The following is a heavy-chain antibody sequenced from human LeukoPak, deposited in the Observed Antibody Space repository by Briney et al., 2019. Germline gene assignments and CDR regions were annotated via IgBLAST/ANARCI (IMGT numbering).Heavy chain of an antibody. CDR3: ARNIWL. Sequence: GSLRLSCAASGFTVSSNYMSWVRQAPGKGLEWVSVIYSGGSTYYADSVKGRFTITSDNSKNTQTLQMNSRRAEDTAVYYWARNIWLGGQGTLVTVSS. CDR2: IYSGGST. D-gene: IGHD6-19*01. CDR1: GFTVSSNY. J-gene: IGHJ4*02. V-gene: IGHV3-66*01.